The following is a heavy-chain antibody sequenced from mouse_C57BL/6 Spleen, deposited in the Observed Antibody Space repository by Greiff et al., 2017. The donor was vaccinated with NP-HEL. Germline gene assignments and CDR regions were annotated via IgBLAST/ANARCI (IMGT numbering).Heavy chain of an antibody. CDR1: GFSLTSYG. J-gene: IGHJ4*01. Sequence: QVHVKQSGPGLVQPSQSLSITCTVSGFSLTSYGVHWVRQSPGTGLEWLGVIWSGGSTDYNAAFISRLSISKDNSKSQVFFKMNSLQADDTAIYYCARNGEITTTGYYAMDYWGQGTSVTVSS. V-gene: IGHV2-2*01. CDR3: ARNGEITTTGYYAMDY. CDR2: IWSGGST. D-gene: IGHD2-4*01.